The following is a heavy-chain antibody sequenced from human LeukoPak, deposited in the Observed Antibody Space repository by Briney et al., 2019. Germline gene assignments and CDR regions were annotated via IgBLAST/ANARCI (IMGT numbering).Heavy chain of an antibody. D-gene: IGHD3-10*01. J-gene: IGHJ6*02. V-gene: IGHV3-9*01. CDR1: GFTFDDYA. CDR3: AKDLGREFYYYYGMDV. Sequence: GGSLRLSCAASGFTFDDYAMHWVRQAPGKGLEWVSGINWNRGSIGYADSVKGRFTISRDNAKNSLYLQMNSLRAEDTALYYCAKDLGREFYYYYGMDVWGQGTTVTVSS. CDR2: INWNRGSI.